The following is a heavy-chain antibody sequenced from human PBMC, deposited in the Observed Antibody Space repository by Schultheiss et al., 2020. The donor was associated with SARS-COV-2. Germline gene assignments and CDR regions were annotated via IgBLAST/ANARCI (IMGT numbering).Heavy chain of an antibody. CDR3: ARDDSGLITIFDYGMDV. D-gene: IGHD3-3*01. J-gene: IGHJ6*02. Sequence: GESLKISCAASGFTFSSYGMHWVRRAPGKGLEWVAVISYDGSNKYYADSVKGRFTISRDNSKNTLYLQMNSLRAEDTAVYYCARDDSGLITIFDYGMDVWGQGTTVTVSS. V-gene: IGHV3-30*03. CDR1: GFTFSSYG. CDR2: ISYDGSNK.